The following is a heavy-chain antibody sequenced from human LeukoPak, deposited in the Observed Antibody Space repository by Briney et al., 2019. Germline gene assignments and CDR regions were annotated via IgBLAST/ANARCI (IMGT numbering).Heavy chain of an antibody. V-gene: IGHV3-53*01. CDR3: AKVAIFGVVITYFDY. Sequence: GGSLRLSCAASGFTVSSNYMSWVRQAPGKGLEWVSVIYSGGSTYYADSVKGRFTISRDNSKNTLYLQMNSLRAEDTAVYYCAKVAIFGVVITYFDYWGQGTLVTVSS. D-gene: IGHD3-3*01. J-gene: IGHJ4*02. CDR1: GFTVSSNY. CDR2: IYSGGST.